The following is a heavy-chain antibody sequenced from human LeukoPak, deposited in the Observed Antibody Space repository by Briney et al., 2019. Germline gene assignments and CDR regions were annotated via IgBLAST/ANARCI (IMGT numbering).Heavy chain of an antibody. Sequence: SETLSLTCTVSGGSISGYHWTWIRQPPGKGLEWIGQIYYSGRADYNPSLKSRITISVDTSKNQISLKLSSVTAADTAIYYCARFGVNYDMDVWGQGTTVTVSS. J-gene: IGHJ6*02. D-gene: IGHD3-16*01. CDR2: IYYSGRA. CDR3: ARFGVNYDMDV. V-gene: IGHV4-59*01. CDR1: GGSISGYH.